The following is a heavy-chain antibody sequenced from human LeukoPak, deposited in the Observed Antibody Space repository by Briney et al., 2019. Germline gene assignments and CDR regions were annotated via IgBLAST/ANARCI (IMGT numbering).Heavy chain of an antibody. V-gene: IGHV4-30-4*01. J-gene: IGHJ4*02. Sequence: SGTLSLTCTVSGGSISSGDYYWSWIRQPPGKGLEWIGYIYYSGSTYYNPSLKSRVTISVDTSKNQFSLKLSSVTAADTAVYYCASGYYDSSGYYSVDYWGQGTLVTVSS. D-gene: IGHD3-22*01. CDR3: ASGYYDSSGYYSVDY. CDR1: GGSISSGDYY. CDR2: IYYSGST.